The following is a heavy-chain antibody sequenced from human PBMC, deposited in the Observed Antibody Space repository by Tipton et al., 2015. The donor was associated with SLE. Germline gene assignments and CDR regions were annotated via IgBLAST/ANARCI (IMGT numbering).Heavy chain of an antibody. V-gene: IGHV3-30*02. Sequence: SLRLSCAASGFTFSSYGMHWVRQAPGKGLEWVAFIKFDGSNKYYADSVKGRITISRDNSKNTMYLQMNSLRAEDTAVYYCAKDREDSYGSGSYFDYGGQGTLFPVSS. D-gene: IGHD3-10*01. CDR3: AKDREDSYGSGSYFDY. CDR1: GFTFSSYG. CDR2: IKFDGSNK. J-gene: IGHJ4*02.